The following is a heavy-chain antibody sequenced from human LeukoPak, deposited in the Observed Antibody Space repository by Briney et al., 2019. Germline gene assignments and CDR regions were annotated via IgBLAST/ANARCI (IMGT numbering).Heavy chain of an antibody. CDR3: AREGSDSSGSFFDY. CDR1: GGSVNSNNW. D-gene: IGHD3-22*01. V-gene: IGHV4-30-4*01. CDR2: IYYSGST. J-gene: IGHJ4*02. Sequence: SETLSLTCAVSGGSVNSNNWWSWVRQSPEKGLEWIGYIYYSGSTYYNPSLKSRVTISVDTSKNQFSLKLSSVTAADTAVYYCAREGSDSSGSFFDYWGQGTLVTVSS.